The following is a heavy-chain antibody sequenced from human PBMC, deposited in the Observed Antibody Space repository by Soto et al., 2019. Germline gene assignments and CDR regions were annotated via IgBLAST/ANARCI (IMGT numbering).Heavy chain of an antibody. J-gene: IGHJ4*02. CDR1: GYTFTTFG. CDR2: IDPKNGNT. V-gene: IGHV1-18*01. Sequence: ASVKVSCKASGYTFTTFGISWVRQAPGQGLEWMGWIDPKNGNTKDAQKFQGRVTITTDTSTSTAYMELRSLRSDDTAVYYCAKEYCDSSRCYLPDYWGQGALVTVSS. D-gene: IGHD2-2*01. CDR3: AKEYCDSSRCYLPDY.